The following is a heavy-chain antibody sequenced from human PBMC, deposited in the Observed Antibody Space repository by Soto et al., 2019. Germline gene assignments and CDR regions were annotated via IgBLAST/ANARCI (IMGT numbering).Heavy chain of an antibody. J-gene: IGHJ4*02. V-gene: IGHV3-33*01. D-gene: IGHD4-17*01. Sequence: GGSLRLSCAASGFTFSSYGMHWVRQAPGKGLEWVAVIWYDGSNKYYADSVKGRFTISRDNSKNTLYLQMNSLRAEDTAVYYCARHLFYGDYSPGYWGQGTLVTVSS. CDR3: ARHLFYGDYSPGY. CDR2: IWYDGSNK. CDR1: GFTFSSYG.